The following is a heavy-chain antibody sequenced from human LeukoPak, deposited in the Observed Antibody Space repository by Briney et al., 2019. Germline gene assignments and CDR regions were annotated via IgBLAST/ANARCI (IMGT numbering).Heavy chain of an antibody. V-gene: IGHV3-11*04. CDR1: GFTFSDYY. D-gene: IGHD2-2*01. J-gene: IGHJ3*02. CDR2: ISSSVITI. Sequence: GGSLRLSCAASGFTFSDYYMSWIRQAPGKGLEWVSYISSSVITIYYADSVKGRFTISRDNAKNSLYLQMNSLRAEDTAVYYCARGWICSSTSCYAFDIWGQGTMVTVSS. CDR3: ARGWICSSTSCYAFDI.